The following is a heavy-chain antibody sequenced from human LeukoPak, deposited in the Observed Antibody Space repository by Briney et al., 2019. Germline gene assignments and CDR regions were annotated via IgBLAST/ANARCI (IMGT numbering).Heavy chain of an antibody. CDR1: GGSISSSTDY. D-gene: IGHD3-22*01. CDR3: VRGVTMIIVVLDY. Sequence: SETLSLTCTVSGGSISSSTDYWGWIRQPPGKGLEWIGSNYYSGRTSYNPSLKSRVTISVDTSKNQFSLKLSSVTAADTAVYYCVRGVTMIIVVLDYWGQGTLVTVSS. V-gene: IGHV4-39*01. J-gene: IGHJ4*02. CDR2: NYYSGRT.